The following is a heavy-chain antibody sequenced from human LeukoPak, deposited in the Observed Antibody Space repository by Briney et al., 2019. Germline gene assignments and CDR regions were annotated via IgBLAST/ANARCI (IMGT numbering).Heavy chain of an antibody. CDR3: ARVQLGYCSSASCYGYDY. J-gene: IGHJ4*02. V-gene: IGHV1-69*06. CDR1: GGTFSSYA. CDR2: IIPIFGTA. D-gene: IGHD2-2*01. Sequence: SVKVSCKASGGTFSSYAISWVRQAPGQGLEWMGGIIPIFGTANYAQKFQGRVTITADKSTSTAYMELSSLRSEDTAVYYCARVQLGYCSSASCYGYDYWGQGTLVTVSS.